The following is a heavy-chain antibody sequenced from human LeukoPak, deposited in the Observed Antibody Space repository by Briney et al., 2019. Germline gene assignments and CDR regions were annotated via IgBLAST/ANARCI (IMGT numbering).Heavy chain of an antibody. V-gene: IGHV4-34*01. D-gene: IGHD3-22*01. CDR3: ARALTAVPRYYYDSSDLRGRNWFDP. Sequence: SETLSLTCAVYGGSFSGYYWSWIRQPPGKRLEWSGEINHSGSTTYTPSLKSRVTISVDTSKNHFSLKRSSVTAADTAVYYCARALTAVPRYYYDSSDLRGRNWFDPLGQGTLVTVSS. CDR2: INHSGST. J-gene: IGHJ5*02. CDR1: GGSFSGYY.